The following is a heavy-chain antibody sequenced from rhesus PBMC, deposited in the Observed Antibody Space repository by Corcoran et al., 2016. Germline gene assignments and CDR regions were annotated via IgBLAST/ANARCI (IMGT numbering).Heavy chain of an antibody. CDR2: INYSGST. J-gene: IGHJ4*01. CDR1: GGPSSSGYYH. CDR3: ARSISSGYYTGPFDY. D-gene: IGHD3-28*01. Sequence: QVQLQESGPGRVKPSDTLSLTCPVLGGPSSSGYYHWSWIRQPPGQGLEWIGYINYSGSTSYNPSLKSRVTISRDTSKNQFSLKLSSVTAADTAVYYCARSISSGYYTGPFDYWGQGVLVTVSS. V-gene: IGHV4-122*02.